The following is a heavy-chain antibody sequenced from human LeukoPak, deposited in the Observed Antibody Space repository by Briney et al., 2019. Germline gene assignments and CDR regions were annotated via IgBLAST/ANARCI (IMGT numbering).Heavy chain of an antibody. Sequence: SQTLSLTCAISGDSVSSNSAAWNWIRQSPSRGLEWLGRTYYRSKWYNDYAVSVKSRITINPDTSKNQFSLQLNSVTPEDTAVYYCARVAPIAAAGGYYFDYWGQGALVIVSS. CDR2: TYYRSKWYN. V-gene: IGHV6-1*01. CDR3: ARVAPIAAAGGYYFDY. J-gene: IGHJ4*02. CDR1: GDSVSSNSAA. D-gene: IGHD6-13*01.